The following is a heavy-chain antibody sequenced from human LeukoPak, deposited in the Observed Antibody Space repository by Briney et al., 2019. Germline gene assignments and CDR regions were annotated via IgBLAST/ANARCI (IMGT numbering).Heavy chain of an antibody. CDR1: GFTFSSYA. Sequence: GGSLRLSCAASGFTFSSYAMHWVRQAPGKGLEWVAGISYDGSNKYYADSVEGRFTISRDNSKNTLYLQMNSLRAEDTAVYYCARERGTGHFDYWGQGTLVTVSS. CDR3: ARERGTGHFDY. CDR2: ISYDGSNK. D-gene: IGHD1-1*01. V-gene: IGHV3-30*04. J-gene: IGHJ4*02.